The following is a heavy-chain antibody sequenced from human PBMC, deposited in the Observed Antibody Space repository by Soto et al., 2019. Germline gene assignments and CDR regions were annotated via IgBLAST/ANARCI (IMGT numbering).Heavy chain of an antibody. CDR1: GFTFSSYA. CDR3: AKSYDSSGYYYGGGNYFDY. D-gene: IGHD3-22*01. Sequence: GGSLRLSCAASGFTFSSYAMSWVRQAPGKGLEWVSAISGSGGSTYYADSVKGRFTISRDNSKNTLYLQMNSLRAEDTAVYYCAKSYDSSGYYYGGGNYFDYWGQGTLVTVSS. V-gene: IGHV3-23*01. J-gene: IGHJ4*02. CDR2: ISGSGGST.